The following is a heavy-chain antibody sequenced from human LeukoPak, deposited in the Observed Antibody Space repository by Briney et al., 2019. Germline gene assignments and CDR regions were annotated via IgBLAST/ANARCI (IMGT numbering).Heavy chain of an antibody. CDR1: GGTFSSYA. J-gene: IGHJ4*02. CDR3: ARGYYYDSSGYSFDY. CDR2: IILIFGTA. Sequence: VASVKVSCKASGGTFSSYAISWVRQAPGQGLEWMGGIILIFGTANYAQKFQGRVTITADESTSTAYMELSSLRSEDTAVYYCARGYYYDSSGYSFDYWGQGTLVTVSS. D-gene: IGHD3-22*01. V-gene: IGHV1-69*01.